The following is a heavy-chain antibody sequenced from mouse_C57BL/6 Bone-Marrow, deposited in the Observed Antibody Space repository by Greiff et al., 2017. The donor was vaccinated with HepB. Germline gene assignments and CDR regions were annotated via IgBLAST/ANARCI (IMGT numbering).Heavy chain of an antibody. J-gene: IGHJ1*03. CDR2: IYPRSGNT. CDR1: GYTFTSYG. Sequence: QVQLKESGAELARPGASVKLSCKASGYTFTSYGISWVKQRTGQGLDWIGEIYPRSGNTYYNEKFKGKATLTADKSSSTAYMELRSLTSEDSAVYFCARRRAYGYYLWYFDVWGTGTTVTVSS. D-gene: IGHD2-3*01. V-gene: IGHV1-81*01. CDR3: ARRRAYGYYLWYFDV.